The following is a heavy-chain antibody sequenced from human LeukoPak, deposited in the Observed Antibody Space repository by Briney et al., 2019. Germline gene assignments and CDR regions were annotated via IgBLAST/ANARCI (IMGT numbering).Heavy chain of an antibody. D-gene: IGHD3-3*01. V-gene: IGHV3-74*01. J-gene: IGHJ5*02. CDR3: ARGVTIFGVVIKFYNWFDP. CDR1: GFTFSSYR. Sequence: GGSLRLSCAASGFTFSSYRMHWVRPAPGKGLVWVSRINSDGSSTSYADSVKGRFTISRDNAKNTLYLQMNSLRAEDTAVYYCARGVTIFGVVIKFYNWFDPWGQGTLVTVSS. CDR2: INSDGSST.